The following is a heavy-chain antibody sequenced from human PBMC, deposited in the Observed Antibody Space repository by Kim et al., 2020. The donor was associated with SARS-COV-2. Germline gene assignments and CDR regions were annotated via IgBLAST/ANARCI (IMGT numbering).Heavy chain of an antibody. CDR3: ARDRYCTNGVCMYSSGPLDY. CDR2: ISAYNGNT. CDR1: GYTFTSYG. V-gene: IGHV1-18*01. Sequence: ASVKVSCKASGYTFTSYGISWVRQAPGQGLEWMGWISAYNGNTNYAQKLQGRVTMTTDTSTSTAYMELRSLRSDDTAVYYCARDRYCTNGVCMYSSGPLDYWGQGTLVTVSS. J-gene: IGHJ4*02. D-gene: IGHD2-8*01.